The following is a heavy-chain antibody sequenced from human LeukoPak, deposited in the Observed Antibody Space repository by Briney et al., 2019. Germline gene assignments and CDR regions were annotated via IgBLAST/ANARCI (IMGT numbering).Heavy chain of an antibody. D-gene: IGHD6-6*01. V-gene: IGHV3-9*01. CDR2: ISWNSGSI. CDR1: GFTFDDYA. Sequence: GRSLRLSCAASGFTFDDYAMHWVRQAPGKGLEWVPGISWNSGSIGYADSVKGRFTISRDNAKNSLYLQMNSLRAEDTALYYCAKDTYSSSLTGFDYWGQGTLVTVSS. J-gene: IGHJ4*02. CDR3: AKDTYSSSLTGFDY.